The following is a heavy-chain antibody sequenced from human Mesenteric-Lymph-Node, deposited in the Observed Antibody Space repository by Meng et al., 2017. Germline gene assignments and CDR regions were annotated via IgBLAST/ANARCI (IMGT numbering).Heavy chain of an antibody. CDR3: ARSSYYYDRSSLHY. CDR2: IWYDGSNK. CDR1: GFTFSSYG. Sequence: GESLKISCAASGFTFSSYGMHWVRQAPGKGLEWVAVIWYDGSNKYYADSVKGRFTISRDNSKNTLYLQMNSLRAEDTAVYYCARSSYYYDRSSLHYWGQGTLVTVSS. J-gene: IGHJ4*02. D-gene: IGHD3-22*01. V-gene: IGHV3-33*08.